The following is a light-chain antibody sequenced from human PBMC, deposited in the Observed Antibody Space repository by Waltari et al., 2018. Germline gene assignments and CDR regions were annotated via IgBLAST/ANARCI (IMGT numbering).Light chain of an antibody. Sequence: DLVMTQSPDSLAVSLGERTTLNCKSSQSVLYSSNNKNYLAWYQQRPGQPPKLLIYWASTRESGVPDRFSGSGSGTDFTLTISSLLAEDVAVYYCQQYYAIPRTFGQGTKVEIK. CDR2: WAS. CDR3: QQYYAIPRT. CDR1: QSVLYSSNNKNY. V-gene: IGKV4-1*01. J-gene: IGKJ1*01.